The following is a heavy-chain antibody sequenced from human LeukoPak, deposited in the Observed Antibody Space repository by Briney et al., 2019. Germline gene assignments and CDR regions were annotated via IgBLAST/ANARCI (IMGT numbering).Heavy chain of an antibody. D-gene: IGHD5-18*01. CDR1: GGSISSYY. CDR3: ARDRRITSRYGYGPSTGVDYFDY. Sequence: PSETLSLTCTVSGGSISSYYWSWIRQPPGKGLEWIGYIYYSGSTNYNPSLKSRVTISVDTSKNQFSLKLSSVTAADTAVYYCARDRRITSRYGYGPSTGVDYFDYWGQGTLVTVSS. V-gene: IGHV4-59*01. J-gene: IGHJ4*02. CDR2: IYYSGST.